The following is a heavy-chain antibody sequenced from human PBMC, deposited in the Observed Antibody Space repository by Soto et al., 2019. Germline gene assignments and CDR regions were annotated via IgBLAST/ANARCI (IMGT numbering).Heavy chain of an antibody. J-gene: IGHJ6*02. CDR3: ASGFYGAGSYYVPYYYGRDV. V-gene: IGHV3-66*01. CDR1: GFTVSSNY. Sequence: PGGSLRLSCAASGFTVSSNYMSWVRQAPGKGLEWVSVIYSGGSTYYADSVKGRFTISRDNSKNTLYLQMNSLRAEDTAVYYCASGFYGAGSYYVPYYYGRDVWGQGTTVTVSS. D-gene: IGHD3-10*01. CDR2: IYSGGST.